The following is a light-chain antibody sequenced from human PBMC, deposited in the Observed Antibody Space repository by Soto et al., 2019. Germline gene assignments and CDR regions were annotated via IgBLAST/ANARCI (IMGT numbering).Light chain of an antibody. Sequence: QSALTQPASVSGSPGQSITISCTGTSSDVGADNYVSWYQQHPGKAPKLIIYEVSNRPSGVPDRFSGSKSGTTAALTISGLQTEDEADYYCCSYAGSSTLIFGGGTKLTVL. CDR2: EVS. V-gene: IGLV2-14*01. J-gene: IGLJ2*01. CDR1: SSDVGADNY. CDR3: CSYAGSSTLI.